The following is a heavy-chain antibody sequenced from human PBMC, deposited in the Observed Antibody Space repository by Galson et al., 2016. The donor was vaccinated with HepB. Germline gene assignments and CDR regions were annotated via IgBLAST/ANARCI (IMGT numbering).Heavy chain of an antibody. Sequence: SLRLSCAASGFSFSDYYMSWIRQAPGKGLEWVPYLSTSSTYTKFADSVKGRFTISRHNAKTSLYLQMNSLRAQDTAVYDCARARVGATRPSYIDYVDIWGKGTAVTVSS. CDR3: ARARVGATRPSYIDYVDI. V-gene: IGHV3-11*06. CDR2: LSTSSTYT. J-gene: IGHJ6*03. CDR1: GFSFSDYY. D-gene: IGHD6-6*01.